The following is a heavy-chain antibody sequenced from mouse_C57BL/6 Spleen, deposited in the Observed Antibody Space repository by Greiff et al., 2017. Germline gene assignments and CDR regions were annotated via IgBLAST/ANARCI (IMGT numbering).Heavy chain of an antibody. V-gene: IGHV1-47*01. Sequence: QVHVKQSGAELVKPGASVKMSCKASGYTFTTYPIEWMKQNHGKSLEWIGNFNPYNDDTKYNEKFKGKATLTVEKSSSTVYWELSLLTSADCSVYYCARSAVATPFDYWGQGTTLTVSS. CDR1: GYTFTTYP. J-gene: IGHJ2*01. CDR2: FNPYNDDT. CDR3: ARSAVATPFDY. D-gene: IGHD1-1*01.